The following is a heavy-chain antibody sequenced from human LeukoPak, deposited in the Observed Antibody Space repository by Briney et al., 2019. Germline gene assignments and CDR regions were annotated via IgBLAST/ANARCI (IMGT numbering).Heavy chain of an antibody. Sequence: ASVKVSCKASGYTFSDYDVNWVRQAPGQGLEWMGWMNPTSGDTDYAQKFQGRVTMTRSMSRNTAYMELSRLRSEDTAVYFCARVVMKAFYYYYMDVWGKGTTVIISS. D-gene: IGHD2-21*01. V-gene: IGHV1-8*01. CDR2: MNPTSGDT. J-gene: IGHJ6*03. CDR1: GYTFSDYD. CDR3: ARVVMKAFYYYYMDV.